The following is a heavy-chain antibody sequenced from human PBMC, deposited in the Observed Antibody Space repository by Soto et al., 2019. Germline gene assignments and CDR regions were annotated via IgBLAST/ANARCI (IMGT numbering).Heavy chain of an antibody. Sequence: SETLSLTCVVSGGSISSGGYSWSWIRQPPGMGLEWIGYIYHTGSTYYNPSLKSRVTISIDRSKRQFSLRVTSVTTADTAVYYCARGEVSSTSAAHYNWFDPWGQGALVTVSS. D-gene: IGHD2-2*01. V-gene: IGHV4-30-2*01. J-gene: IGHJ5*02. CDR3: ARGEVSSTSAAHYNWFDP. CDR2: IYHTGST. CDR1: GGSISSGGYS.